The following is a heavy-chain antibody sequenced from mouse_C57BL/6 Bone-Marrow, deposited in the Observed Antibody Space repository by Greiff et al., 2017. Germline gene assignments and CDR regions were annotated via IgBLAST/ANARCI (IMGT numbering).Heavy chain of an antibody. D-gene: IGHD1-2*01. Sequence: VQLQQPGAELVKPGASVKMSCKASGYTFTSYWITWVKQRPGQGLEWIGDIYPGSGSTNYNEKFKSKATLTVDTSSSTAYMQLSSLTSEDSAVYYCARWGMLLRLAWFAYWGQGTLVTVSA. V-gene: IGHV1-55*01. CDR2: IYPGSGST. CDR3: ARWGMLLRLAWFAY. CDR1: GYTFTSYW. J-gene: IGHJ3*01.